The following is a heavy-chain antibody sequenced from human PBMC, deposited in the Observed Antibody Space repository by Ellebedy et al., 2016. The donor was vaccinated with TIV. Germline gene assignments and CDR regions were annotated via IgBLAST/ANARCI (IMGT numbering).Heavy chain of an antibody. V-gene: IGHV5-51*01. CDR2: IYPGDSDT. CDR1: GYSFTSYW. Sequence: GASLKISXKGSGYSFTSYWIGWVRQMPGKGLEWMGIIYPGDSDTRYSPSFQGQVTISADKSISTAYLQWSSLKASDTAMYYCARPSPYDSSGYSVGAFDIWGQGTMVTVSS. J-gene: IGHJ3*02. CDR3: ARPSPYDSSGYSVGAFDI. D-gene: IGHD3-22*01.